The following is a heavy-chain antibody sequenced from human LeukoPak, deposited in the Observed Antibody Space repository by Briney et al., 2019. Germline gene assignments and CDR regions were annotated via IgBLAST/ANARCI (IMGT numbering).Heavy chain of an antibody. CDR2: IWYDRSNK. D-gene: IGHD5-24*01. V-gene: IGHV3-33*01. Sequence: PGRSLRLSCAASGFTFSSYGMHWVRQAPGKGLEWVAIIWYDRSNKYYADSVKGRFTISRDNSKNTLYLQMNSLRAEDTAVYYCARDMATINYAFDIWGQGTMVTVSS. J-gene: IGHJ3*02. CDR3: ARDMATINYAFDI. CDR1: GFTFSSYG.